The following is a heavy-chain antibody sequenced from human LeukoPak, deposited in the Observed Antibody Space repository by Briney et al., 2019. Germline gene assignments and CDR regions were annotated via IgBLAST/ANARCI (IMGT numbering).Heavy chain of an antibody. D-gene: IGHD2-2*01. CDR2: FDPEDGET. V-gene: IGHV1-24*01. CDR1: GYTLTELS. J-gene: IGHJ4*02. Sequence: ASVKVSCKVSGYTLTELSMHWVRQAPGKGLEWMGGFDPEDGETIYAQKFQGRVTMTEDTSTDTAYMGLSSLRSEDTAVYYCHAIVVVPAAIPPYWGQGTLVTVSS. CDR3: HAIVVVPAAIPPY.